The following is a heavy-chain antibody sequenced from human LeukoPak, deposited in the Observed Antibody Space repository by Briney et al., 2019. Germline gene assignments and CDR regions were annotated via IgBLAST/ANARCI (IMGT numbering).Heavy chain of an antibody. V-gene: IGHV4-61*01. Sequence: PSQTLSLTCTISGGSVSSGSNIWNWIRPRPGKELEWIGNLNYSDASTTYKPSFKSRLTMSVDTSKSEFSLTLSSVTAADTGVYYCVRGLIRGVMLYWGQGTLVSVSS. CDR3: VRGLIRGVMLY. D-gene: IGHD3-10*01. CDR2: LNYSDAST. CDR1: GGSVSSGSNI. J-gene: IGHJ4*02.